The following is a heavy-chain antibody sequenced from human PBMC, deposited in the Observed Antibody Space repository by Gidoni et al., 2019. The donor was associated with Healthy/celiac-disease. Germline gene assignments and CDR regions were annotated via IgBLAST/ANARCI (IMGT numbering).Heavy chain of an antibody. D-gene: IGHD3-22*01. V-gene: IGHV4-34*01. CDR2: INHSGST. J-gene: IGHJ3*02. CDR1: GGSFSGSY. Sequence: QVQLQQWGAGLLKPSETLSLTCAVYGGSFSGSYWSWIRQPPGKGLEWIGEINHSGSTNYNPSLKSRVTISVDTSKNQFSLKLSSVTAADTAVYYCARAAPSYYYDSSGYYYATSAFDIWGQGTMVTVSS. CDR3: ARAAPSYYYDSSGYYYATSAFDI.